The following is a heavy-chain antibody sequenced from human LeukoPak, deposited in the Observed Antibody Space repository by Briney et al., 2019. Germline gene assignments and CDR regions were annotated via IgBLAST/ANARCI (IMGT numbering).Heavy chain of an antibody. V-gene: IGHV5-51*01. D-gene: IGHD2-15*01. J-gene: IGHJ4*02. CDR3: GRQWHCSGGSCHLDY. CDR1: GYRFTSYW. CDR2: IYPGGSDT. Sequence: GESLKISCKGSGYRFTSYWIGWVRQMPGKGLEWMGIIYPGGSDTRYSPSFQGQVTISADKSITTAYLQRSSLKASDTAMYYCGRQWHCSGGSCHLDYWGQGTLVTVSS.